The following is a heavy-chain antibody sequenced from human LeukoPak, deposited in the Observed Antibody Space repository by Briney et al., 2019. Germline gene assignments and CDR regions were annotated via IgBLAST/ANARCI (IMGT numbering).Heavy chain of an antibody. CDR1: GYIFTTYG. J-gene: IGHJ3*02. Sequence: ASVKVSCKASGYIFTTYGITWVRQAPGQGLEWMGWINPKSGGTVYAQKFQGRVTMTRDTSSSTAYMELSRLRFDDTVVYYCARGPRITIFGVVMANDAFDIWGQGTMVTVSS. D-gene: IGHD3-3*01. CDR2: INPKSGGT. V-gene: IGHV1-2*02. CDR3: ARGPRITIFGVVMANDAFDI.